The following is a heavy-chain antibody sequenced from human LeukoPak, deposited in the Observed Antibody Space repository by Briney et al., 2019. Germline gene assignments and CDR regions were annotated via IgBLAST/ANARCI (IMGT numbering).Heavy chain of an antibody. CDR1: GFTFSSYS. CDR2: ISSSSSTI. V-gene: IGHV3-48*01. J-gene: IGHJ4*02. CDR3: ARLGYCSSTSCRGPSFDY. D-gene: IGHD2-2*01. Sequence: GGSLRLSCAASGFTFSSYSMNWVRQAPGKGLEWVSYISSSSSTIYHADSVKGRFTISRDNAKNSLYLQMNSLRAEDTAVYYCARLGYCSSTSCRGPSFDYWGQGTLVTVSS.